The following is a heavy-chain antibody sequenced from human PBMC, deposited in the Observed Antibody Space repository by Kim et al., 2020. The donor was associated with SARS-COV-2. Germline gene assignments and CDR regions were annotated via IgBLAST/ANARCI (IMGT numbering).Heavy chain of an antibody. D-gene: IGHD2-15*01. V-gene: IGHV3-33*05. CDR3: ARDLVVVVAPDAFDI. J-gene: IGHJ3*02. Sequence: GGSLRLSCAASGFTFSSYGMHWVRQAPGKGLEWVAVISYDGSNKYYADSVKGRFTISRDNSKNTLYLQMNSLRAEDTAVYYCARDLVVVVAPDAFDIWGQGTMVTVSS. CDR2: ISYDGSNK. CDR1: GFTFSSYG.